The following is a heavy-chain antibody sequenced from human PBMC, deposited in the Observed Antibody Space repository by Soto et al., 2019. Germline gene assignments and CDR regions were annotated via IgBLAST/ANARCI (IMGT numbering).Heavy chain of an antibody. CDR2: ISSSSSYI. V-gene: IGHV3-21*01. D-gene: IGHD2-2*01. J-gene: IGHJ6*02. CDR3: ARELGYCSSTSCYENYYYYYGMDV. CDR1: GFTFSSYS. Sequence: GGSLRLSCAASGFTFSSYSMNWVRQAPGKGLEWVSSISSSSSYIYYADSVKGRFTISRDNAKNSLYLQMNSLRAEDTAVYYCARELGYCSSTSCYENYYYYYGMDVRGQGTTVTVSS.